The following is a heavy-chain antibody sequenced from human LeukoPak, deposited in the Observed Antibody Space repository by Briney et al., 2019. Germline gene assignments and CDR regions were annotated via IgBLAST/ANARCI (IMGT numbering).Heavy chain of an antibody. Sequence: PGGSLRLSCAASGFTFSTSWMSWVRQAPGKGLEWVANTQQDGSAKYYVDSVKGRFTISRDNAKNSLYLQMNSLRAEDTAVYYCARFSLYDNSGYYSWLFHFWGQGTLVTVSS. CDR2: TQQDGSAK. CDR3: ARFSLYDNSGYYSWLFHF. D-gene: IGHD3-22*01. J-gene: IGHJ4*02. V-gene: IGHV3-7*03. CDR1: GFTFSTSW.